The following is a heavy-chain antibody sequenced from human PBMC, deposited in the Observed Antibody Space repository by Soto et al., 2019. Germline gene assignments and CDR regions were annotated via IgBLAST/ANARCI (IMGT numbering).Heavy chain of an antibody. CDR1: GGMFSDYT. V-gene: IGHV1-69*06. Sequence: QVQLVQSGAVVKKPGSSVTVSCKASGGMFSDYTISWVRQAPGQGLEWMGGIIPIFGGPHYAQKFQGGVKINADKAMSAVYLERRDLTSEDTAGYYGAKEGGGASIDFWRANWFDPWGQVTLVTVSS. D-gene: IGHD3-3*01. J-gene: IGHJ5*02. CDR2: IIPIFGGP. CDR3: AKEGGGASIDFWRANWFDP.